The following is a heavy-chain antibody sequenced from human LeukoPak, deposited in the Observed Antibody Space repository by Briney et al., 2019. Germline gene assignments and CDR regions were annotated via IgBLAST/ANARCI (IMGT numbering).Heavy chain of an antibody. J-gene: IGHJ4*02. CDR1: GYTFSSYW. CDR2: IKQDGSEK. V-gene: IGHV3-7*01. CDR3: ARMNYISSGWGAPFDY. Sequence: PGGSLRLSCAASGYTFSSYWMSWVRQAPGKGLEWVANIKQDGSEKYYVDSVKGRFTNSRDNAKNSLYLQMNSLRAEDTAVYYCARMNYISSGWGAPFDYWGQGTLVTVSS. D-gene: IGHD1-7*01.